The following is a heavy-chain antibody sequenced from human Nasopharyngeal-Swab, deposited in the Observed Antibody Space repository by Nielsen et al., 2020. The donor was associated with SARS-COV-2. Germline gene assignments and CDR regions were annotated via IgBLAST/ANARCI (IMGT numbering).Heavy chain of an antibody. CDR2: MYHTGST. CDR3: ARLYISPRRFDP. V-gene: IGHV4-38-2*01. J-gene: IGHJ5*02. Sequence: SETLPLTCAVSGASITSGYFWGWIRQPPGKGLEWIGSMYHTGSTYYNPSLKSRVTISIDTSKNQFSLKLSSVTAADTAVYYCARLYISPRRFDPWGQGTLVTVSS. D-gene: IGHD2-2*02. CDR1: GASITSGYF.